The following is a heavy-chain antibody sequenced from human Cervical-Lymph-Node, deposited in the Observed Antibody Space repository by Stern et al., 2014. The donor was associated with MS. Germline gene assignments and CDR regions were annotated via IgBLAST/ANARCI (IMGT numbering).Heavy chain of an antibody. J-gene: IGHJ4*02. V-gene: IGHV1-46*01. D-gene: IGHD7-27*01. CDR3: ARETGGNSFDY. CDR2: INPSGGSP. Sequence: QMQLVQSGAEVKKPGASVKVSCKASGNTFTSYYMHWVRQAPGQGLEWMGVINPSGGSPRYAQKVQGQGPLTRDTSTSPVYMQLSSLRSEDTAVYYCARETGGNSFDYWGQGTLVTVSS. CDR1: GNTFTSYY.